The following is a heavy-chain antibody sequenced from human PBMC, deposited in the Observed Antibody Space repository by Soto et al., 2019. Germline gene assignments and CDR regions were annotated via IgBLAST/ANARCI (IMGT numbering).Heavy chain of an antibody. Sequence: GGSLRLSCAASGFTFSSYIINWVRQAPGRGLEWVSSISTSSSYKYYADSVKGRFTISRDNAKNSLYLQMNSLRAEDTAVYYCARDPSPYDFWSGSKRPYGLDVWGQGTTVTVSS. CDR1: GFTFSSYI. D-gene: IGHD3-3*01. J-gene: IGHJ6*02. V-gene: IGHV3-21*01. CDR2: ISTSSSYK. CDR3: ARDPSPYDFWSGSKRPYGLDV.